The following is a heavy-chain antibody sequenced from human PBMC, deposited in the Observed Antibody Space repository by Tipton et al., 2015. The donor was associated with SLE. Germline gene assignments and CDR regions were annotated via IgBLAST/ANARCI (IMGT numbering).Heavy chain of an antibody. Sequence: TLSLTCTVSGGSVSSGSYYWSWIRQPPGKGLEWIGYIYTSGSTNSNPSLKSRITISIDTSKNQFSLKLTSVTAADMAVYYCARESGSSGWSLDSWGQGIPVTVSS. D-gene: IGHD6-13*01. CDR1: GGSVSSGSYY. CDR2: IYTSGST. V-gene: IGHV4-61*01. J-gene: IGHJ4*02. CDR3: ARESGSSGWSLDS.